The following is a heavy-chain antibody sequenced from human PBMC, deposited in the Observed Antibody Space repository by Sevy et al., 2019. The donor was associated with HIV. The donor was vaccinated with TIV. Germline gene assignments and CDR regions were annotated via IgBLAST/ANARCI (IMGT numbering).Heavy chain of an antibody. CDR3: ATLDFWSDYPLYGMDV. D-gene: IGHD3-3*01. CDR1: GYTLSKLS. V-gene: IGHV1-24*01. CDR2: LDPEDGET. Sequence: ASVKVSCMVSGYTLSKLSMHWVRQAPGKGPEWMGGLDPEDGETIYAQKFQGRVTMTGDTSTDTAYMELSSLGSEETAVYYCATLDFWSDYPLYGMDVWGQGTTVTVSS. J-gene: IGHJ6*02.